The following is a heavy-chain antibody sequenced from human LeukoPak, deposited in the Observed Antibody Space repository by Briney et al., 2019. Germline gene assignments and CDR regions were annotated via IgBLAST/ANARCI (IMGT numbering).Heavy chain of an antibody. V-gene: IGHV1-69*05. J-gene: IGHJ4*02. D-gene: IGHD6-19*01. CDR3: GRELGRQWLVD. Sequence: SVKVSCKASGGTFSSYAISWVRQAPGQGLEWMGRIIPIFGTANYAQKFQGRVTITTDKSTSTAYMELSSLRSEDTAVYYCGRELGRQWLVDWGQGTLVTVSS. CDR1: GGTFSSYA. CDR2: IIPIFGTA.